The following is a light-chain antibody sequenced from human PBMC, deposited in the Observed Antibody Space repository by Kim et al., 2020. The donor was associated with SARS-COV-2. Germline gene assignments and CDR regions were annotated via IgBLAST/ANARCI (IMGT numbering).Light chain of an antibody. V-gene: IGLV3-19*01. J-gene: IGLJ3*02. Sequence: ALGQTVRITCQGASLRRYYVSWYQQKPGQAPVLVIYGKNNRPSGIPDRFSGSSSGNTASLTITGAQAEDEADYYCNSRDSSGNHWVFGGGTKLTVL. CDR1: SLRRYY. CDR2: GKN. CDR3: NSRDSSGNHWV.